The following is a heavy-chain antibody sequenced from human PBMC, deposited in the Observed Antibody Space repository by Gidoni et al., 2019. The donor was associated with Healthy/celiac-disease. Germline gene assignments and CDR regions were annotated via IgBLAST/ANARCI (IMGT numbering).Heavy chain of an antibody. D-gene: IGHD2-15*01. CDR3: AREGVPRWYPGFDY. J-gene: IGHJ4*02. V-gene: IGHV3-33*01. CDR1: GFTFSSYG. CDR2: IWYDGSNK. Sequence: QVQRVESGGGVVQPGRSLRLSCAASGFTFSSYGMHWVRQAPGKGLEWVAVIWYDGSNKYYADSVKGRFTISRDNSKNTLYLQMNSLRAEDTAVYYCAREGVPRWYPGFDYWGQGTLVTVSS.